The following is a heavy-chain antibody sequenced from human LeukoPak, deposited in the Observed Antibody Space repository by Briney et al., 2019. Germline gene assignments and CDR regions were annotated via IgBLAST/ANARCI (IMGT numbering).Heavy chain of an antibody. CDR3: ARRGGQDGTIGPPDY. Sequence: GESLKISCKGSGYTFTNYWIGWVRQMPGKGLEWMGIIYPGGSDTKYSPSFQGQVTISADMSTSTAYLQWSSLKASDTAMYYCARRGGQDGTIGPPDYWSQGTLVT. CDR2: IYPGGSDT. CDR1: GYTFTNYW. V-gene: IGHV5-51*01. D-gene: IGHD3-16*01. J-gene: IGHJ4*02.